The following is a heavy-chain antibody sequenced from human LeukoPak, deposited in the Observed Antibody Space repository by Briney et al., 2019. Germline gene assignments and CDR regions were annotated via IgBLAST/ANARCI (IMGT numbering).Heavy chain of an antibody. CDR2: INPNSGGT. Sequence: ASVKVSCKASGYTFTDYYMHWVRQAPGQGLEWMGWINPNSGGTNYAQKFQGRVTMTRDTSISTAFMELNRLRSDDTAVYYCAREGYCSSTSCYAWFDPWGQGTLVTVSS. CDR1: GYTFTDYY. J-gene: IGHJ5*02. D-gene: IGHD2-2*01. V-gene: IGHV1-2*02. CDR3: AREGYCSSTSCYAWFDP.